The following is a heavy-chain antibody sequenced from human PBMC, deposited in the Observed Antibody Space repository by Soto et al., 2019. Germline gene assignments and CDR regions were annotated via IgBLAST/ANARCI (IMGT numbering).Heavy chain of an antibody. CDR2: IIPALGTA. Sequence: QDQLVQSGAEVKKPGSSVTVSCKASGGTFSSHTFSWVRQAPGQGLEWMGRIIPALGTATYAQKFQCRVTITADESATTVYMELNSLRSEDTAVYYCARTDFGDYWDVELRGRGTLVTVSS. CDR3: ARTDFGDYWDVEL. CDR1: GGTFSSHT. J-gene: IGHJ2*01. V-gene: IGHV1-69*08. D-gene: IGHD4-17*01.